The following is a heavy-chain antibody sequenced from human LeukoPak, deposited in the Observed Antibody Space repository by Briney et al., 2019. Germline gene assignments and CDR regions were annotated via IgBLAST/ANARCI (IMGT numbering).Heavy chain of an antibody. CDR3: ARLSAYYYGSYFYYYMDV. CDR2: IKQDGSET. V-gene: IGHV3-7*01. Sequence: GGSLRLSCAASGFTFTSYWMSWVRQAPGKGLEWVANIKQDGSETYYVDSVKGRFTTSRDNAKKSVYLHMSSLRAEDTALYYCARLSAYYYGSYFYYYMDVWGKGTTVTVSS. J-gene: IGHJ6*03. D-gene: IGHD3-10*01. CDR1: GFTFTSYW.